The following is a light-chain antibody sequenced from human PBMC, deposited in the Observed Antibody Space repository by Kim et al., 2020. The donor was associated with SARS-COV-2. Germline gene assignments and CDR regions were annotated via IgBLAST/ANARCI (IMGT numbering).Light chain of an antibody. CDR1: KLGDKY. Sequence: SGSPRQTDSITCSGDKLGDKYAYWYQQKPGQSPVLVIYQDTKRPSGIPERFSGSNSGNTATLTISGTQAVDEADYYCQAWDSITVVFGGGTQLTVL. V-gene: IGLV3-1*01. J-gene: IGLJ2*01. CDR3: QAWDSITVV. CDR2: QDT.